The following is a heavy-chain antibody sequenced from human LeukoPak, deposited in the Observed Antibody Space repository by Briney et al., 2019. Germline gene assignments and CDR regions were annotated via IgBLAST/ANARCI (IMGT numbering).Heavy chain of an antibody. D-gene: IGHD6-13*01. CDR2: INPDSGGT. CDR3: ARDGDRSSRFLHNWFDP. CDR1: VYTFINYG. Sequence: GGSVNVSCQASVYTFINYGITWVRPAPGQGLAWMGWINPDSGGTNYAQNFQGRGTMTRETSISTAYMELSGLRSDDTAVYFCARDGDRSSRFLHNWFDPWGQGTLVTVSS. J-gene: IGHJ5*02. V-gene: IGHV1-2*02.